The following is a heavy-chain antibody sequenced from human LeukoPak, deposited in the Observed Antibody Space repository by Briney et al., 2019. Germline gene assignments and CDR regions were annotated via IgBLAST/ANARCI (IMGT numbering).Heavy chain of an antibody. V-gene: IGHV1-18*01. CDR3: ARDDYGDYGVYYYMDV. J-gene: IGHJ6*03. Sequence: ASVKVSCKASGYTFTSYGISWVRQAPGQGLEWMGWISAYNGNTNYAQKLQGRVTMTTDTSTSTAYMELRSLRSDDTAVCYCARDDYGDYGVYYYMDVWGKGTTVTVSS. CDR2: ISAYNGNT. D-gene: IGHD4-17*01. CDR1: GYTFTSYG.